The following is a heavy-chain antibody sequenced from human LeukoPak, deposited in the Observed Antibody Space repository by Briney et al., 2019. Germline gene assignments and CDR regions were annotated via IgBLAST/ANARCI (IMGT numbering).Heavy chain of an antibody. V-gene: IGHV1-2*06. CDR1: GYIFTDYY. Sequence: ASVKVSCKASGYIFTDYYLHWVRQAPGQGLEWMGRINPNSGGTNYTQKFQGRVTMTRDTSISTAYMELSRLASDDMAVYYCASPSVDTTMATLPLGYWGQGTLVTVSS. CDR3: ASPSVDTTMATLPLGY. J-gene: IGHJ4*02. CDR2: INPNSGGT. D-gene: IGHD5-18*01.